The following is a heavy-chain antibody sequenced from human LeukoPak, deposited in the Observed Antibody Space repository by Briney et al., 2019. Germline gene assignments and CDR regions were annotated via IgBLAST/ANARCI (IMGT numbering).Heavy chain of an antibody. CDR1: GYTFTSYG. CDR2: ISAYNGNT. J-gene: IGHJ4*02. V-gene: IGHV1-18*01. Sequence: ASVKVSCKASGYTFTSYGISWVRQAPGQGLEWRGWISAYNGNTNYAQKLQGRVTMTTDTSTSTAYMELRSLRSDDTAVSYCASLYYYDSSGYPVLDYWGQGTLVTVSS. D-gene: IGHD3-22*01. CDR3: ASLYYYDSSGYPVLDY.